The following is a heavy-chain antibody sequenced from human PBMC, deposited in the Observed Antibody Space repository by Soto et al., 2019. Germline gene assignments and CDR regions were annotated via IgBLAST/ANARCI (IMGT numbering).Heavy chain of an antibody. CDR2: INAGNGNT. CDR1: GYTFTSYA. V-gene: IGHV1-3*01. J-gene: IGHJ4*02. Sequence: QVQLVQSGAEVKKPGASVKVSCKASGYTFTSYAILWVRQAPGQRLEWMGWINAGNGNTDYAQKFQGRVTMTTDTSTTTAYMELRSLRSDDTAIYYCARDRSTHDYWGQGTLVTVSS. CDR3: ARDRSTHDY. D-gene: IGHD2-15*01.